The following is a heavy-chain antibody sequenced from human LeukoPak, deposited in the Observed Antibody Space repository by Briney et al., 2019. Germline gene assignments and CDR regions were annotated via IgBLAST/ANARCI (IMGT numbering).Heavy chain of an antibody. J-gene: IGHJ4*02. D-gene: IGHD6-6*01. Sequence: GGSLRLSCAASGFTFSNAWMSWVRQAPGKGLEWVGRIKSKTDGGTTDYAAPVKGRFTISRDDSKNTLYLQMNSLRAEDTAVYYCARDPYSSSPFFDYWGQGTLVTVSS. CDR3: ARDPYSSSPFFDY. CDR2: IKSKTDGGTT. V-gene: IGHV3-15*01. CDR1: GFTFSNAW.